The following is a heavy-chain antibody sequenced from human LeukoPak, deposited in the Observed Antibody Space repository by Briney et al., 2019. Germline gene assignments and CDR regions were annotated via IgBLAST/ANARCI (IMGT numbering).Heavy chain of an antibody. J-gene: IGHJ6*02. D-gene: IGHD3-9*01. CDR2: TYNSGST. CDR3: ARASPGAIFYYGMDV. V-gene: IGHV4-59*01. CDR1: GGSIRSSY. Sequence: SETLSLTCIVSGGSIRSSYWSWIRQPPGKGLEWIGCTYNSGSTKYNPSLSSRVTISEDTSKNQFSLKLSSVTAADTAVYFCARASPGAIFYYGMDVWGQGTTVTVSS.